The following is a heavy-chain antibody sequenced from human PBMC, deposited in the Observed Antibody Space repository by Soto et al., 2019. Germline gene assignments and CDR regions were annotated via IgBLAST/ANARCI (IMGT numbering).Heavy chain of an antibody. CDR3: ARHVGFGDPSYFHX. Sequence: SETLSLTCTVSGGSINSIRYYWGWIRQSPGKGLEWIASVYYRGNTYDNPSLKSRVTISVGMSKTQFSLKLSSVTAADTALYYCARHVGFGDPSYFHXSGQVTFVTVSX. CDR2: VYYRGNT. V-gene: IGHV4-39*01. CDR1: GGSINSIRYY. D-gene: IGHD3-16*01. J-gene: IGHJ1*01.